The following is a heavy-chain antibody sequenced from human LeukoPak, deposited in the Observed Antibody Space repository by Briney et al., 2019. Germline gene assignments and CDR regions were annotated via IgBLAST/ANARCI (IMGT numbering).Heavy chain of an antibody. CDR1: GFTFSSYW. V-gene: IGHV3-7*03. CDR2: IKQDGSEK. CDR3: TRRGNYDAPHLY. Sequence: PGGSLRLSCAASGFTFSSYWMSWVRQAPGKGLEWVANIKQDGSEKYYVDSVKGRFTISRDNAKNSLYLQMNSLKTEDTAVYYCTRRGNYDAPHLYWGQGTLVTVSS. D-gene: IGHD4-11*01. J-gene: IGHJ4*02.